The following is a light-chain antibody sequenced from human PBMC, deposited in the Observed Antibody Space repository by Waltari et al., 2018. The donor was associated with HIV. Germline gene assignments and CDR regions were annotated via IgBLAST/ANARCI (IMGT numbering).Light chain of an antibody. CDR2: WAS. CDR3: QQYYSTPLT. CDR1: QSVLYSSNSKNF. J-gene: IGKJ4*01. Sequence: DIVMTQSPDSLAVSLGERATINCKSSQSVLYSSNSKNFLAWYQQNPGQPPKLLIYWASTRESGVPDRFSGSGSGTDFTLTISSLQAEDVAVYYCQQYYSTPLTFGGGTKVEIK. V-gene: IGKV4-1*01.